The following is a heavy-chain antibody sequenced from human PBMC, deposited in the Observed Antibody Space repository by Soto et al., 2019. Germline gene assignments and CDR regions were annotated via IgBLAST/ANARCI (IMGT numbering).Heavy chain of an antibody. Sequence: PGGSLRLSCEASGFTFKNYNMNWFRQAPGKGLEWVAHINTGSSITYYADSVRGRFTISRDNAKNSLYLQMNSLRVEDTAVYYCARGFCVGSNCYGTYWGQGTLVTVSS. CDR1: GFTFKNYN. D-gene: IGHD2-2*01. CDR2: INTGSSIT. CDR3: ARGFCVGSNCYGTY. J-gene: IGHJ4*02. V-gene: IGHV3-48*01.